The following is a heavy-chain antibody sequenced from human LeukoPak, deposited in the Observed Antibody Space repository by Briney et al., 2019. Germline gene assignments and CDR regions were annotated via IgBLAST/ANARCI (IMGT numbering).Heavy chain of an antibody. J-gene: IGHJ4*02. Sequence: PGGSLRLSCAASGFTFSSYSMNWVRQAPGKGLEWVSFITSSSSYIYYADSLKGRFTISRDYAKNSLYLQMNSLRAEDTAVYYCARDLGRRWNQYYFDYWGQGTLVTVSS. V-gene: IGHV3-21*01. CDR3: ARDLGRRWNQYYFDY. CDR1: GFTFSSYS. D-gene: IGHD1-1*01. CDR2: ITSSSSYI.